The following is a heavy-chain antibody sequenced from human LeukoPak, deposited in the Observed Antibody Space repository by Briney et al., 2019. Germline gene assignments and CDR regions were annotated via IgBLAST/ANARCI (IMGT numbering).Heavy chain of an antibody. CDR2: MNPNSGNT. V-gene: IGHV1-8*01. J-gene: IGHJ5*02. CDR1: GYTFTIYD. D-gene: IGHD5-24*01. CDR3: AVRWLQGNWGLNWFDP. Sequence: ASVKVSCKASGYTFTIYDINWVRQAAGQGLEWMGWMNPNSGNTGYAQKFQGRVTMTRNTSISTAYMELSSLRSEDTAVYYCAVRWLQGNWGLNWFDPWGQGTLVTVSS.